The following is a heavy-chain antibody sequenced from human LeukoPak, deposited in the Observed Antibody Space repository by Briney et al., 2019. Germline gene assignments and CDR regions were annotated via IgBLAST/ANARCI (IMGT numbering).Heavy chain of an antibody. CDR1: GGSISSSDYY. V-gene: IGHV4-39*01. J-gene: IGHJ4*02. Sequence: SETLSLTCTVSGGSISSSDYYWGWIRQPPGRGLEWIGSISYSGSTNYNPSLKSRVTISVDTSKNQFSLKLSSVTAADTAVYYCARQFNYWGQGTLVTVSS. CDR2: ISYSGST. CDR3: ARQFNY.